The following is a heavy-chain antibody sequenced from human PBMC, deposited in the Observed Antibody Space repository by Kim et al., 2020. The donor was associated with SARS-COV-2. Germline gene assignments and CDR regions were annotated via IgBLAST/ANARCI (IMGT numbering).Heavy chain of an antibody. J-gene: IGHJ3*02. D-gene: IGHD5-12*01. V-gene: IGHV5-51*01. CDR1: GYSFTSYW. Sequence: GESLKISCKGSGYSFTSYWIGWVRQMPGKGLEWMGIIYPGDSDTRYSPSFQGQVTISADKSISTAYLQWSSLKASDTAMYYCARQSLAAGIVATIPAAFDIWGQGTMVTVSS. CDR2: IYPGDSDT. CDR3: ARQSLAAGIVATIPAAFDI.